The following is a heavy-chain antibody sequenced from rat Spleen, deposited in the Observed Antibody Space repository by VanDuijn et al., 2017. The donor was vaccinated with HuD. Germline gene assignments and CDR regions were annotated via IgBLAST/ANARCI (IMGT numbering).Heavy chain of an antibody. J-gene: IGHJ2*01. CDR3: TRSDGSYYYSPFDY. CDR2: IIYDGTNT. CDR1: GFTFSDYT. Sequence: EVQLVESGGGLVQPGRSLKLSCAASGFTFSDYTMAWVRQAPKKGLEWVAAIIYDGTNTYYRDSVKGRFTISRDNAKSTLYLQMNSLRSEDTATYYCTRSDGSYYYSPFDYWGQGVMVTVSS. V-gene: IGHV5-17*01. D-gene: IGHD1-12*02.